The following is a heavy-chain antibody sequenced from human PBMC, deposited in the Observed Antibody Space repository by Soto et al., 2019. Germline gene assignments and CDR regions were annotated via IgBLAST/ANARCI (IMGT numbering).Heavy chain of an antibody. CDR2: IGAGGET. CDR3: ASDPHLWDNSGFYFDH. J-gene: IGHJ4*02. Sequence: PWGSLRLSCAASGFTFRSYDMHWVRQATGKGLEWVSAIGAGGETYYAASVKGRFTISRDNAKNTLYLQMNSLIAEDTAVYFCASDPHLWDNSGFYFDHWGQGTQVTVSS. CDR1: GFTFRSYD. D-gene: IGHD6-19*01. V-gene: IGHV3-13*01.